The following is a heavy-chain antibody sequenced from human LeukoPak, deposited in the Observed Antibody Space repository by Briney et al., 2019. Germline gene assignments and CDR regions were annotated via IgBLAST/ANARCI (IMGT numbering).Heavy chain of an antibody. Sequence: GGSLRLSCAASRFTFSSYAMHWVRQAPGKGLEYVSAISSNGGSTYYANSVKGRFTISRGNSKNTLYLQMGSLRAEDMAVYYCARDHGGNSFDYWGQGTLVTVSS. D-gene: IGHD4-23*01. CDR2: ISSNGGST. CDR3: ARDHGGNSFDY. CDR1: RFTFSSYA. V-gene: IGHV3-64*01. J-gene: IGHJ4*02.